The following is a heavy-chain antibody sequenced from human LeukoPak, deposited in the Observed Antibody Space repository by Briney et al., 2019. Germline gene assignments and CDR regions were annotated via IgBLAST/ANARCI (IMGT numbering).Heavy chain of an antibody. V-gene: IGHV4-30-4*01. J-gene: IGHJ6*02. CDR3: ARGVDYDNNYFQYGMDV. CDR1: GGSISNGDYY. CDR2: IYYSGST. D-gene: IGHD3-9*01. Sequence: SETLSLTCTVSGGSISNGDYYWGWIRQPPGKGLEWIGYIYYSGSTYYNPSLKSRVTISVDTSRNQFSLKLSSVTAADTAVYYCARGVDYDNNYFQYGMDVWGRGTTVTVSS.